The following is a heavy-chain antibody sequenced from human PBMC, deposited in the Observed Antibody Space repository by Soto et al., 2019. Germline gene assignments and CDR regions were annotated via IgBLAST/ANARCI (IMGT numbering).Heavy chain of an antibody. V-gene: IGHV1-18*01. CDR3: ARGQSPVAGHYYYMDV. CDR1: GYSFTGFG. D-gene: IGHD6-19*01. CDR2: INPYTGHK. Sequence: QVQLVQSGGEVKKPGASVRVSCKASGYSFTGFGINWVRQAPGQGLEWMGWINPYTGHKNYAQKLQDKVIMTTDTSTSTAYLDLRTLRSDDTALYFCARGQSPVAGHYYYMDVWGRGPTVIVSS. J-gene: IGHJ6*03.